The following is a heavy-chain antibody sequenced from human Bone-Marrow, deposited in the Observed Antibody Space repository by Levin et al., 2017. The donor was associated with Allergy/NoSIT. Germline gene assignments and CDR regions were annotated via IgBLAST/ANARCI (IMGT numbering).Heavy chain of an antibody. J-gene: IGHJ3*02. CDR1: GFTFSNYA. CDR2: ISNDGSDK. V-gene: IGHV3-30*18. Sequence: GESLKISCAVTGFTFSNYAMHWVRQAPGKGLEWVALISNDGSDKHYADAVRGRFTISRDNSRNTLYLQMNSLRAEDTAVYYCSKGGSSYGADAFDIWGQGTMVTVSS. D-gene: IGHD1-26*01. CDR3: SKGGSSYGADAFDI.